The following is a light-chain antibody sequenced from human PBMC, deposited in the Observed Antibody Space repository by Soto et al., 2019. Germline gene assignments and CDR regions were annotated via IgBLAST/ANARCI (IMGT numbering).Light chain of an antibody. CDR3: QQRSHWPPLT. CDR1: QSVSRH. J-gene: IGKJ4*01. Sequence: EIVLTQSPVTLSLSPGERATLSCRASQSVSRHLAWYQQKPGQAPRLLIYDTSNRATGIPARFSGSGSGTDFTLTISSLEPEDFAVYYFQQRSHWPPLTFGGGTKVVIK. CDR2: DTS. V-gene: IGKV3-11*01.